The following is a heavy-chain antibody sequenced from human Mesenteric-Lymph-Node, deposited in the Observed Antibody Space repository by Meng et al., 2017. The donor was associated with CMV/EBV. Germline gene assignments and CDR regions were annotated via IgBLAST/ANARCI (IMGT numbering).Heavy chain of an antibody. D-gene: IGHD2-2*01. J-gene: IGHJ4*02. CDR1: GYTFTGYY. Sequence: SVKVSCKASGYTFTGYYMHWVRQAPGQGLEWMGGIIPLFGTPNYAQKFQGRITITTDESTSTAYMELSSLRPDDTAMYYCARGSGGGQLLSFSFWGQGTLVTVSS. V-gene: IGHV1-69*05. CDR3: ARGSGGGQLLSFSF. CDR2: IIPLFGTP.